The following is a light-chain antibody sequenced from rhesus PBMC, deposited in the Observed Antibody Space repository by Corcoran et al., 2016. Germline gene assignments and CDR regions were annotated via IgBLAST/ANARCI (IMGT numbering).Light chain of an antibody. V-gene: IGLV2-23*01. CDR2: ELR. CDR3: WSYEHHNPI. Sequence: QAALSQPPSVSGSPGQSVTISCTGTSDDIGRYDYVSWYQQHPGTAPKLIIFELRKRPSGVSDRFSGSKSGNTASLTISGLQAEDEADYHCWSYEHHNPICGSGTRLTVL. CDR1: SDDIGRYDY. J-gene: IGLJ1*01.